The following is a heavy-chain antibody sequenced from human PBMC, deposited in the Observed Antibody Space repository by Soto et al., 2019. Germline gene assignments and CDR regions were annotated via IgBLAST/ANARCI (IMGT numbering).Heavy chain of an antibody. V-gene: IGHV4-59*01. D-gene: IGHD4-17*01. CDR2: IYYTGST. Sequence: SETLSLTCTVSGGSISNFYWAWFRQPPGKGLEWIGNIYYTGSTNYNPSRRGRVTISVDTSKNQVSLKVTSVTAADTAVYYCARVGGYYGDYPKFDYWGQGTLVTVSS. CDR1: GGSISNFY. CDR3: ARVGGYYGDYPKFDY. J-gene: IGHJ4*02.